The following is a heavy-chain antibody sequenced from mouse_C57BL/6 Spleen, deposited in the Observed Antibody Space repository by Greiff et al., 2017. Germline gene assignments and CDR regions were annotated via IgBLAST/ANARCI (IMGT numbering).Heavy chain of an antibody. Sequence: QVQLQQSGPELVKPGASVKLSCKASGYTFTSYDINWVKQRPGQGLEWIGWIYPRDGSTKYNEKFKGKATLTVETSSSTAYMELHSLTSEDSAVYFCARGDSSGPFAYWGQGTLVTVSA. CDR3: ARGDSSGPFAY. CDR2: IYPRDGST. J-gene: IGHJ3*01. V-gene: IGHV1-85*01. CDR1: GYTFTSYD. D-gene: IGHD3-2*02.